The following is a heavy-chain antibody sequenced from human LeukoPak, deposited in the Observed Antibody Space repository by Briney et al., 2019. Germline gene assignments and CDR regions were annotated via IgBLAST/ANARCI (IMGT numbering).Heavy chain of an antibody. V-gene: IGHV1-69*01. CDR3: ARVFYDILTGYYNWFDP. J-gene: IGHJ5*02. CDR2: IIPIFGTA. Sequence: SVKVSCKASGGTFSSYAISWVRQAPGQGLEWTGGIIPIFGTANYAQKFQGRVTITADESTSTAYMELSSLRSEDTAVYYCARVFYDILTGYYNWFDPWGQGTLVTVSS. D-gene: IGHD3-9*01. CDR1: GGTFSSYA.